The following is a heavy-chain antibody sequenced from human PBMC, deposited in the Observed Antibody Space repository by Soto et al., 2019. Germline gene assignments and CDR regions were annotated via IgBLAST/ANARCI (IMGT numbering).Heavy chain of an antibody. CDR3: ARDLSSKLLLSYYGMDV. Sequence: GASVKVSCKASGGTFSSYAISWVRQAPGRGLEWMGGIIPIFGTANYAQKFQGRVTITADESTSTAYMELSSLRSEDTAVYYCARDLSSKLLLSYYGMDVWGQGTTVTVSS. D-gene: IGHD1-26*01. V-gene: IGHV1-69*13. CDR2: IIPIFGTA. J-gene: IGHJ6*02. CDR1: GGTFSSYA.